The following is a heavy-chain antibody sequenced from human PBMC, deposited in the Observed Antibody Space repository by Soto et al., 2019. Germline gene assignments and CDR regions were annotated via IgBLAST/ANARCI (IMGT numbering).Heavy chain of an antibody. CDR3: ARERVSVGPDY. J-gene: IGHJ4*02. V-gene: IGHV1-18*01. CDR1: GYAFSSYG. Sequence: QIHLVQSGAEVKKPGASVKVSCKGSGYAFSSYGINWVRQAPGQGLEWMGWISAYNGNAEYAQNLQGRVTMTTDTSTSTTYMELRSLRSDDTAIYYCARERVSVGPDYWGQGTLVTVSS. CDR2: ISAYNGNA. D-gene: IGHD3-16*01.